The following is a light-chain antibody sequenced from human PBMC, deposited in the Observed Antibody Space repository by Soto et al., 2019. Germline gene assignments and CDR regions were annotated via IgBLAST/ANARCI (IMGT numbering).Light chain of an antibody. J-gene: IGLJ1*01. Sequence: QSVLTQSRSVSGSPGQSVTISCTGTSSDVGGYNYVSWYQQLPGKAPKLMIYDVTKRPSGVPDRFSGSKSGNTASLTISGLQTEDEADYYCCSYAGTFTFVFGPGTKSPS. CDR3: CSYAGTFTFV. CDR2: DVT. V-gene: IGLV2-11*01. CDR1: SSDVGGYNY.